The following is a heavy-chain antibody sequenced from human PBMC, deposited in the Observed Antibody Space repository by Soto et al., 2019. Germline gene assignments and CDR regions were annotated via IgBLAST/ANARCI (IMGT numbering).Heavy chain of an antibody. CDR2: IIPIFGTA. V-gene: IGHV1-69*13. CDR1: GGTFSIYA. D-gene: IGHD1-7*01. Sequence: SVKVSCKASGGTFSIYAISWVRQAPGQGLEWMGGIIPIFGTANYAQKFQGRVAITADESTSTDYMELSSLRSEDTAVYYCARRDITGTLGLGWFDPWGQGTLVTVSS. J-gene: IGHJ5*02. CDR3: ARRDITGTLGLGWFDP.